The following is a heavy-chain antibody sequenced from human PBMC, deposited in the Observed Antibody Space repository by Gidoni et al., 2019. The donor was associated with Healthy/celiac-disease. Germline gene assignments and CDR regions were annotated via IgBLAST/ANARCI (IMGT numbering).Heavy chain of an antibody. CDR2: ISSNGGST. V-gene: IGHV3-64D*06. CDR3: VKQKKRGALYYFDY. CDR1: GFTFSSYA. D-gene: IGHD3-10*01. J-gene: IGHJ4*02. Sequence: EVQLVESGGGLVQPGGSLRLSCSASGFTFSSYAMHWVRQAPGKGLEYVSAISSNGGSTYYADSVKGRFTISRDNSKNTLYLQMSSLRAEDTAVYYCVKQKKRGALYYFDYWGQGTLVTVSS.